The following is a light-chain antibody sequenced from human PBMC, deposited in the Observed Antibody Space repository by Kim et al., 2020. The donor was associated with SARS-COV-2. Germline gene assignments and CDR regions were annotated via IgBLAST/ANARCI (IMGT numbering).Light chain of an antibody. V-gene: IGKV1-5*03. J-gene: IGKJ2*01. CDR1: QSISSW. CDR2: KAS. Sequence: ASVGDRVTITCRARQSISSWLAWYQQKPGKAPKLLIYKASSLESGVPSRFSGSGSGTEFTLTISSLQPDDFATYYCQQYNSYSPTTFGQGTKLEI. CDR3: QQYNSYSPTT.